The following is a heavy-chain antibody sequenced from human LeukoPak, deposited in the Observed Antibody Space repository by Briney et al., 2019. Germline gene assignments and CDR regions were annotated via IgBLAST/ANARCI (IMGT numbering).Heavy chain of an antibody. CDR2: IWYDGTNK. D-gene: IGHD2-2*01. J-gene: IGHJ6*02. CDR3: ARDGRSAAMDWYGMDV. V-gene: IGHV3-33*08. CDR1: GFTFSSYG. Sequence: GGSLRLSCAASGFTFSSYGMHGVRQAPGKGLEWVAVIWYDGTNKFYADSVKGRFTISRDNSKNTLYLQMNSLRAEDTAVYYCARDGRSAAMDWYGMDVWGQGTTVTVSS.